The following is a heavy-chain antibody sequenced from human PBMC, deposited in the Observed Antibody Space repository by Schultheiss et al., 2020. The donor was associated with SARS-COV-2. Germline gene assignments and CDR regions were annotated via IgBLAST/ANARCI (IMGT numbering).Heavy chain of an antibody. J-gene: IGHJ4*02. V-gene: IGHV4-59*12. D-gene: IGHD1-26*01. CDR3: ARGGGGLKIDY. CDR2: IYYSGST. CDR1: GGSISSYY. Sequence: SETLSLTCTVSGGSISSYYWSWIRQPPGKGLEWIVYIYYSGSTNSNPSLKSRVTISVDTSKNQFSLKLSPVTAADTAVYYCARGGGGLKIDYWGQGTLVTVSS.